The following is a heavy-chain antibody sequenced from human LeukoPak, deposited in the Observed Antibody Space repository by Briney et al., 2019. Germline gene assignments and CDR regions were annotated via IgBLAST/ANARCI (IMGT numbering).Heavy chain of an antibody. D-gene: IGHD6-6*01. CDR3: AREYSSSSDYYYYYYMDV. Sequence: SQTLSLTCAISGDSVSSNSAAWNWIRRSPSRGLEWLGRTYYRSKWYNDYAVSVKSRITINPDTSKNQFSLQLNSVTPEDTAVYYCAREYSSSSDYYYYYYMDVWGKGTTVTVSS. J-gene: IGHJ6*03. CDR1: GDSVSSNSAA. CDR2: TYYRSKWYN. V-gene: IGHV6-1*01.